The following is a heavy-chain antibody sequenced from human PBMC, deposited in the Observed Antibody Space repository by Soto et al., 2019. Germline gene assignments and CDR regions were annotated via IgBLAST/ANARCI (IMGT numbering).Heavy chain of an antibody. CDR2: MSHSGGT. CDR3: ARVERGTAMTVVAAFDI. D-gene: IGHD2-21*02. J-gene: IGHJ3*02. V-gene: IGHV4-34*01. Sequence: QVQLQQWGAGLLKPSETLSLTCAVFGGSVNSGNYYWRWIRQPPGKGLEWIGEMSHSGGTHFNPALKSRVTISVDTSKNQFSPKMSSVTAADTALYYCARVERGTAMTVVAAFDIWGPGTMVTVSS. CDR1: GGSVNSGNYY.